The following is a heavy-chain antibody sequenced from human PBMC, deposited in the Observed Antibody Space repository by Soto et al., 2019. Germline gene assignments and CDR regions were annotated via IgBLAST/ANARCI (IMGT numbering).Heavy chain of an antibody. CDR2: IYDSGRT. V-gene: IGHV4-31*03. CDR3: ARTGPGSGRYFPLDV. CDR1: GGSIDSGGYY. D-gene: IGHD3-10*01. Sequence: QVQLQESGPGLVKASQTLSLTCTVSGGSIDSGGYYWSWIRQYPGKGLEWVGYIYDSGRTYYNPSLRSRVTILADTSKKQFSLKLSSVTAADTADYYCARTGPGSGRYFPLDVW. J-gene: IGHJ6*01.